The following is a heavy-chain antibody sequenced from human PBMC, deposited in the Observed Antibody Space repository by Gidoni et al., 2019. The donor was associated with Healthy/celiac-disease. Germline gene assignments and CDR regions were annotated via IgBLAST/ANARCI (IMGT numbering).Heavy chain of an antibody. CDR2: IRYDGSNK. CDR1: GFPFSSYC. Sequence: VQLVECGGGVVPPGRCMRLCCAASGFPFSSYCMHWGRQAPGKGLVLVAFIRYDGSNKYSADSVKGRFTISRDNSQNTLYLHMNSLRAAATAVYYCAKWVGATSSWGQVTLVTVSS. V-gene: IGHV3-30*02. J-gene: IGHJ4*02. CDR3: AKWVGATSS. D-gene: IGHD1-26*01.